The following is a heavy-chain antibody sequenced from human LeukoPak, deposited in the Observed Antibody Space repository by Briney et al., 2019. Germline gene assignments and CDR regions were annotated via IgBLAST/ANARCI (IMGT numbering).Heavy chain of an antibody. V-gene: IGHV3-23*01. CDR1: GFTFSSYA. CDR3: ARNIFVGYSGSYLGIDY. CDR2: ISGSGGST. Sequence: GGSLRLSCAASGFTFSSYAMSWVRQAPGKGLEWVSAISGSGGSTYYADSVKGRFTISRDNSKNTLYLQMNSLRAEDTAVYYCARNIFVGYSGSYLGIDYWGQGTLVTVSS. D-gene: IGHD1-26*01. J-gene: IGHJ4*02.